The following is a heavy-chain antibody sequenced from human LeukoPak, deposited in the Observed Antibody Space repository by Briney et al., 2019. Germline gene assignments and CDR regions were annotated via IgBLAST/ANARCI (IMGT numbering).Heavy chain of an antibody. CDR2: INPNSGGT. D-gene: IGHD3-16*01. Sequence: ASVKVSCKASGYTFTGYYIHWVRQAPGQGLERMGWINPNSGGTNYAQKFQGRVTMTGDTSISTAYMELSRLRSDDTAVYYCARTYYDYLWGSYSNWFDPWGQGTLVTVSS. CDR1: GYTFTGYY. V-gene: IGHV1-2*02. J-gene: IGHJ5*02. CDR3: ARTYYDYLWGSYSNWFDP.